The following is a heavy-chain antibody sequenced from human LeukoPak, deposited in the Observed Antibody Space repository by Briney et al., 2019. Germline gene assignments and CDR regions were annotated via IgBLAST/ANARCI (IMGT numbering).Heavy chain of an antibody. Sequence: GGSLRLSCAASGFTFSSYAMSWVRQAPGKGLEWVSGISGSGGSTYYADSVKGRFTISRDNSKNTLYLQMNSLRAEDTAVYYCARRAGAYSHPYDYWGQGTLVTVSS. J-gene: IGHJ4*02. CDR3: ARRAGAYSHPYDY. V-gene: IGHV3-23*01. D-gene: IGHD4/OR15-4a*01. CDR2: ISGSGGST. CDR1: GFTFSSYA.